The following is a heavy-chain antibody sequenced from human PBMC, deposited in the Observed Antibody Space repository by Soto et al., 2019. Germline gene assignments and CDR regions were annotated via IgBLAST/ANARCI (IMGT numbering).Heavy chain of an antibody. D-gene: IGHD6-19*01. CDR3: AREVAVANVDY. CDR1: GYTFTNYA. CDR2: INAGNGNT. J-gene: IGHJ4*02. Sequence: ASVKVSCKASGYTFTNYAMHWVRQAPGQRLEWMGWINAGNGNTKYSQKFQGRVTITRDTSASTAYMELSSLRSEDTAVYYCAREVAVANVDYWGQGTLVTVSS. V-gene: IGHV1-3*01.